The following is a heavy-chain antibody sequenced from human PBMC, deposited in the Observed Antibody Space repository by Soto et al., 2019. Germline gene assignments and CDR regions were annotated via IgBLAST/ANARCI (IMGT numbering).Heavy chain of an antibody. J-gene: IGHJ2*01. Sequence: SETLSLTCTVSGGSISSGGYYWSWIRQHPGKGLEWIGYIYYSGSTYYNPSLKSRVTISVDTSKNQFSLKLSSVTAADTAVYYCARRISEGYCSGGSCYSTYYWYFDLWGRGTLVTVSS. V-gene: IGHV4-31*03. CDR3: ARRISEGYCSGGSCYSTYYWYFDL. CDR2: IYYSGST. CDR1: GGSISSGGYY. D-gene: IGHD2-15*01.